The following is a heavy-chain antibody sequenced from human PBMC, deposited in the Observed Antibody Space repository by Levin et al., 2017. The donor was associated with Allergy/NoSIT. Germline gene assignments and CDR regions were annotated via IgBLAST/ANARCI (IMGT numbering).Heavy chain of an antibody. J-gene: IGHJ3*02. V-gene: IGHV3-23*01. Sequence: GESLKISCAVSGFSLSEYAMAWVRQAPGKGLEWVSEITGGGFNTYYGDSVKGRFTVSKDDSKDTLYLDLSSLRVEDTAVYYCASGGWGSTFDIWGQGTTVTVSS. CDR2: ITGGGFNT. CDR1: GFSLSEYA. D-gene: IGHD7-27*01. CDR3: ASGGWGSTFDI.